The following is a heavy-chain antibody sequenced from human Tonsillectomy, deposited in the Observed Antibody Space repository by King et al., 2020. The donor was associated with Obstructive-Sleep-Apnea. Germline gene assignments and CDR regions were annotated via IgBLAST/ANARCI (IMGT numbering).Heavy chain of an antibody. CDR1: GGSISSSSYY. CDR3: ASPGYCTTTTCYAHFQH. Sequence: QLQESGPGLVKPSETLSLTCTVSGGSISSSSYYWGWIRQPPGKGLEWIGPIYHTATTYYNPALKSRVTVSVDTPKNQFSLRLSSMTAADTAMYYCASPGYCTTTTCYAHFQHWGQGTLVTVSS. D-gene: IGHD2-2*01. CDR2: IYHTATT. J-gene: IGHJ1*01. V-gene: IGHV4-39*01.